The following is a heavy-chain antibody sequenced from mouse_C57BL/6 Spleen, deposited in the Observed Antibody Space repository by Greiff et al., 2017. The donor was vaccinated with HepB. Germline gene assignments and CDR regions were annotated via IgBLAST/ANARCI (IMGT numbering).Heavy chain of an antibody. CDR3: ERGEQILDIYYGYDEGY. J-gene: IGHJ2*01. Sequence: QVQLQQPGAELVKPGASVKLSCKASGYTFTSYWMHWVKQRPGRGLEWIGRIDPNSGGTKYNEKFKSKATLTVDKPSSTAYMQLSSLTSEDSAVYYCERGEQILDIYYGYDEGYWGQGTTLTVSS. CDR1: GYTFTSYW. CDR2: IDPNSGGT. V-gene: IGHV1-72*01. D-gene: IGHD2-2*01.